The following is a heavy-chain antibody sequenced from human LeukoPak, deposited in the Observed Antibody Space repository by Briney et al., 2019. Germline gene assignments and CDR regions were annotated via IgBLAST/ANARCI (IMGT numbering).Heavy chain of an antibody. D-gene: IGHD3-10*01. CDR2: IHPRDSDT. Sequence: GESLKISCKASGYTFTHQWIGWVRQKSGSGLEWMGIIHPRDSDTRYSPSFQGHVSISADTSINTAYLEWSRLEASDTAIYYCARHSDVIGAIWGQGTLVTVPS. CDR3: ARHSDVIGAI. CDR1: GYTFTHQW. V-gene: IGHV5-51*01. J-gene: IGHJ4*02.